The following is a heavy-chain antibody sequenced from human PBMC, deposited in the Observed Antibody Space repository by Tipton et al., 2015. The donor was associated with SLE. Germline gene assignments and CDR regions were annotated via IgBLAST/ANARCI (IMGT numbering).Heavy chain of an antibody. Sequence: SLRLSCAASGFTFSSYSMNWVRQAPGKGLEWVSSISSSSSNIYYADSVKGRFTISRDNSKNTLYLQMNSLRAEDTAVYYCAKDLGSSSSPWGQGPLVTVSS. J-gene: IGHJ5*02. V-gene: IGHV3-21*01. D-gene: IGHD6-6*01. CDR3: AKDLGSSSSP. CDR2: ISSSSSNI. CDR1: GFTFSSYS.